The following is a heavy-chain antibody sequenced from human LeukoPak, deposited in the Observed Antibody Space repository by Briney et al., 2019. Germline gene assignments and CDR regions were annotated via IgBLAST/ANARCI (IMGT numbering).Heavy chain of an antibody. CDR3: ARDRYGDGFAFFDY. Sequence: ASVKLSCKASGYTFSDYFMHWVRQAPGQGLEWVGCIYPKSGGANSAQKFQGRVTMNRDTSISTGYMELSSLRSDDTAIYYCARDRYGDGFAFFDYWGQGTLLSVSS. J-gene: IGHJ4*02. CDR1: GYTFSDYF. CDR2: IYPKSGGA. V-gene: IGHV1-2*02. D-gene: IGHD5-24*01.